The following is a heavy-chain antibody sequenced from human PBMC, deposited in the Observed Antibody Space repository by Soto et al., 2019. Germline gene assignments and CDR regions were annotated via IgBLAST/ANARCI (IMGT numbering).Heavy chain of an antibody. D-gene: IGHD3-10*01. CDR2: IDNGGNT. J-gene: IGHJ4*02. Sequence: PSETLSLTCTVSGRTFNINADFWYLAWIRQPPGKGLEWIGSIDNGGNTHYSAPLKSRVIISADTSKNHCSLSLNSVTAADPAVYNCVKRSLLRAPPWGQGIKVT. CDR3: VKRSLLRAPP. CDR1: GRTFNINADF. V-gene: IGHV4-39*02.